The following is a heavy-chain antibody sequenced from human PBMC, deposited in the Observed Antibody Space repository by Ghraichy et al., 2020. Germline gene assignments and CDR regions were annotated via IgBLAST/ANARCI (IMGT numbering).Heavy chain of an antibody. D-gene: IGHD1-26*01. CDR3: ARRPGGGMDV. V-gene: IGHV3-7*01. Sequence: GGSLRLSCAASGFTFSNYYMSWVRQAPGKGLEWVANIKQDGSEKYYVDSVKGRFTISRDNAKSSLYLQMNSLRAEDTAVYYCARRPGGGMDVWGQGTTVTVSS. J-gene: IGHJ6*02. CDR2: IKQDGSEK. CDR1: GFTFSNYY.